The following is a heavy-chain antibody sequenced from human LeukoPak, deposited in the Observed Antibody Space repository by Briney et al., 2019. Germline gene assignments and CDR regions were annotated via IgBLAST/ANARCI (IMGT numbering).Heavy chain of an antibody. J-gene: IGHJ4*02. CDR1: GGTFSSYA. Sequence: ASVKVSCKASGGTFSSYAISWVRQAPGQGLEWMGGFDPEDGETIYAQKFQGRVTMTEDTSTDTAYMELSSLRSEDTAVYYCATVLGQWLVRTFDYWGQGTLVTVSS. CDR2: FDPEDGET. CDR3: ATVLGQWLVRTFDY. D-gene: IGHD6-19*01. V-gene: IGHV1-24*01.